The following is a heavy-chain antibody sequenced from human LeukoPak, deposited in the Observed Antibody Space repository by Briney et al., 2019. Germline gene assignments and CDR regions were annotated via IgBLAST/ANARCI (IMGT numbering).Heavy chain of an antibody. Sequence: ASVKVSCKASGYSFTSYYMHWVRQAPGQGLEGMGLINPSGSSTTYAQKFQGRVTMTRDMSTSTDYMELTSLTSDDTAVYYCARDNSLGDTAWWFDPWGQGTLVTVSS. CDR3: ARDNSLGDTAWWFDP. CDR2: INPSGSST. D-gene: IGHD1-26*01. J-gene: IGHJ5*02. V-gene: IGHV1-46*01. CDR1: GYSFTSYY.